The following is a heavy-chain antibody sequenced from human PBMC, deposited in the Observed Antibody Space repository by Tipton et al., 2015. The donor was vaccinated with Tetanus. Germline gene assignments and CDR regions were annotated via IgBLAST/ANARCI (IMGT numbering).Heavy chain of an antibody. CDR3: AKDQFAEDDY. Sequence: SLRLSCAASGFTFSSYAMSWVRQAPGKGLEWVSVISGSGGSTYYADSVKGRFTISRDKSKNTLYLQMHSLSAEDTAVYYCAKDQFAEDDYWGQGTLVTVSS. CDR1: GFTFSSYA. J-gene: IGHJ4*02. CDR2: ISGSGGST. D-gene: IGHD3-10*01. V-gene: IGHV3-23*01.